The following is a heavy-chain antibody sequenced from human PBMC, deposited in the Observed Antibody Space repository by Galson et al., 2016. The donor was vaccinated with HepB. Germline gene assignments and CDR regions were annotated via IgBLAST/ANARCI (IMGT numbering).Heavy chain of an antibody. J-gene: IGHJ6*02. D-gene: IGHD3-3*01. CDR3: ARGRGGPLFGVCQGMDV. V-gene: IGHV3-9*01. Sequence: SLRLSCAASGFTFDDYAMHWVRQAPGKGLEWVSGITSSSGSLAYADSVKGRFTISRDKAKNSLYLQMNSLRGEDTALYYGARGRGGPLFGVCQGMDVWGQGTTVIVSS. CDR1: GFTFDDYA. CDR2: ITSSSGSL.